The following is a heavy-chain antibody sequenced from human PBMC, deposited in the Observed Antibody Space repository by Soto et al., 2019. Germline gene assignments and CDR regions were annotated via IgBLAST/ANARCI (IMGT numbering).Heavy chain of an antibody. CDR2: IYYSGST. CDR1: GGSTSSGGNY. J-gene: IGHJ4*02. D-gene: IGHD4-4*01. CDR3: ARSYSNYGYFAY. Sequence: TWSLPCTVSGGSTSSGGNYWSRLRQHRGKGLEWIGYIYYSGSTYYNPSLKSRVTISVDTSKNQFSLKLSSVTAADTAVYYCARSYSNYGYFAYWGQGTLVTVSS. V-gene: IGHV4-31*03.